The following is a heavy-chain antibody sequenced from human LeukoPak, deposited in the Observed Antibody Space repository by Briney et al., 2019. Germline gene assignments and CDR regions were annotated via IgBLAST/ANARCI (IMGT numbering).Heavy chain of an antibody. J-gene: IGHJ4*02. V-gene: IGHV4-59*12. CDR3: ARGMATIYY. D-gene: IGHD5-24*01. Sequence: SETLSLTCTVSGGSISSYYWSWIRQPPGKGLEWIGYIYYSGSTYYNPSLRSRVTISVDTSKNQFSLKLSSVTAADTAVYYCARGMATIYYWGQGTLVTVSS. CDR2: IYYSGST. CDR1: GGSISSYY.